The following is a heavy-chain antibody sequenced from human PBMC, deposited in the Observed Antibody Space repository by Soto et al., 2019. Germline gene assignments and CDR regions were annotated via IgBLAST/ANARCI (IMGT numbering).Heavy chain of an antibody. CDR1: GFTFSSYW. CDR2: INSDGSST. V-gene: IGHV3-74*01. J-gene: IGHJ6*02. Sequence: GGSLRLSCAASGFTFSSYWMHWVRQAPGKGLVWVSRINSDGSSTSYADSVKGRFTISRDNAKNTLYLQMNRLRAEDTAVYYCARDYDFWSGNLYYYYYGMDVWGQGTTVTVSS. CDR3: ARDYDFWSGNLYYYYYGMDV. D-gene: IGHD3-3*01.